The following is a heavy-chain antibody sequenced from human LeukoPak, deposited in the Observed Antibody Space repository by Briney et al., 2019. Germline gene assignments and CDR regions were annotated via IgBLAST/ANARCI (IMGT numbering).Heavy chain of an antibody. Sequence: SLRLSCAASGFTFSSYAIHWVRQAPGKGLEWVAVISYDGSNKYYADSVKGRFTISRDNSKNTLYLQMNSLRAEDTAVYYCAREGGYSGNYRDCYFDYWGQGTLVTVSS. CDR2: ISYDGSNK. D-gene: IGHD1-26*01. J-gene: IGHJ4*02. CDR3: AREGGYSGNYRDCYFDY. CDR1: GFTFSSYA. V-gene: IGHV3-30*04.